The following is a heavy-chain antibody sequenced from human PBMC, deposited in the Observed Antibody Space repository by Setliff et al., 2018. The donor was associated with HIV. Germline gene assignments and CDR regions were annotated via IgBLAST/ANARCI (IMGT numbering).Heavy chain of an antibody. CDR1: GYSISSGYY. CDR2: ISTSGTT. V-gene: IGHV4-61*09. CDR3: ARVSTDYVWGSFLSSGPYYFDF. D-gene: IGHD3-16*01. J-gene: IGHJ4*02. Sequence: PSETLSLTCAVSGYSISSGYYWSWIRQPAGMRLEWIGHISTSGTTNYNPSLKSRVTISADTSKSQFSLKLTSVTAADTAAYFCARVSTDYVWGSFLSSGPYYFDFWGQGALVTVS.